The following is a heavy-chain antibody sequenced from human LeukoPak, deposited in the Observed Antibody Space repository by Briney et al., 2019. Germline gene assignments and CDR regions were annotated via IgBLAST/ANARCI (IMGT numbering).Heavy chain of an antibody. CDR3: AMRIGAVTTTFDY. Sequence: PGGSLRLSCSASGFIFRNYWMGWVRQAPGKGLEWVANIKEDGTEQHYVDSVKGRFTISRDNAKNLLFLQMNSLRADDTALYYCAMRIGAVTTTFDYWGQGTRVTVSS. CDR2: IKEDGTEQ. D-gene: IGHD4-17*01. CDR1: GFIFRNYW. J-gene: IGHJ4*02. V-gene: IGHV3-7*01.